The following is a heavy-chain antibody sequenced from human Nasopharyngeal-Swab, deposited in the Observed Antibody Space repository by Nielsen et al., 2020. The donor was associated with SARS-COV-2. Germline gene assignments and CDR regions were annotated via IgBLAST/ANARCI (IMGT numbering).Heavy chain of an antibody. J-gene: IGHJ6*02. CDR3: ARDLRFFTPSNYYYYGMDV. V-gene: IGHV3-74*01. D-gene: IGHD3-3*01. CDR2: INSDGSST. CDR1: GFPFRSYW. Sequence: GESLKISCAASGFPFRSYWMHWVRQAPGKGLVWVSRINSDGSSTSYADSVKGRFTISRDNAKNTLYLQMNSLRAEDTAVYYCARDLRFFTPSNYYYYGMDVWGQGTTVTVSS.